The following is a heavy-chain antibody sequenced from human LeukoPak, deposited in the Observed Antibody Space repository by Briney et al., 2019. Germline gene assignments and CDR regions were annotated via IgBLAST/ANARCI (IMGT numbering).Heavy chain of an antibody. CDR3: ARDKGLWFGELLSASDY. J-gene: IGHJ4*02. V-gene: IGHV1-18*01. D-gene: IGHD3-10*01. CDR1: GYTFTSYG. CDR2: ISAYNGNT. Sequence: ASVKVSCKASGYTFTSYGISWVRQAPGQGLEWMGWISAYNGNTNYAQKLQGRVTMTTDTSTSTAYMELRSLRSDDTAVYYCARDKGLWFGELLSASDYWGQGTLVTVSS.